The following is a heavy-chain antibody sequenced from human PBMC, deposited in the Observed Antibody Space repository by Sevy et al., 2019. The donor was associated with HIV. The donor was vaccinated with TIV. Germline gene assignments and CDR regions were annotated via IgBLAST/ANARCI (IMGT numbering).Heavy chain of an antibody. CDR3: AKGTLVVPTVIYYYYGMSV. Sequence: GGSLRLSCAASGFIFGSYAMSWVRQAPGKGLEWVSAISHSGDGTYYADSVKGRFTISRDNSKNTLYLEMNSLRAEDTAVYYCAKGTLVVPTVIYYYYGMSVWGQGTTVTVSS. D-gene: IGHD2-2*02. V-gene: IGHV3-23*01. CDR1: GFIFGSYA. CDR2: ISHSGDGT. J-gene: IGHJ6*02.